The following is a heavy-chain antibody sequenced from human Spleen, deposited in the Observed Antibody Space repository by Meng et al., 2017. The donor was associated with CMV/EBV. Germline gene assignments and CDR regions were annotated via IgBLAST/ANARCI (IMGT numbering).Heavy chain of an antibody. V-gene: IGHV4-31*02. CDR1: CSISSGDYY. CDR2: IYYSGTT. Sequence: CSISSGDYYWSWIRQHPGKGLEWIGYIYYSGTTYYNPSLKSRGTISVDTSKNQFSVKLSSVTAADTAVYYCARAAYCSSISCWFDPWGQGTLVTVSS. D-gene: IGHD2-2*01. J-gene: IGHJ5*02. CDR3: ARAAYCSSISCWFDP.